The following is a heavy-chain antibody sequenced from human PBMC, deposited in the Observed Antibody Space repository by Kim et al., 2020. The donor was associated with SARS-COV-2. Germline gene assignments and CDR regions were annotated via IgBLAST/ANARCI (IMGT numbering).Heavy chain of an antibody. Sequence: GGSLRLSCAASAFTVSSNHMSWVRQAPGKGLEWVSVIYSGGSTYYADSAKGRFSISRDNSKNTLYLQLNSLGDGDTAVYYCARAVYGGKNYFDSWGQGTLGTVSS. V-gene: IGHV3-53*01. CDR2: IYSGGST. CDR1: AFTVSSNH. J-gene: IGHJ4*02. D-gene: IGHD2-15*01. CDR3: ARAVYGGKNYFDS.